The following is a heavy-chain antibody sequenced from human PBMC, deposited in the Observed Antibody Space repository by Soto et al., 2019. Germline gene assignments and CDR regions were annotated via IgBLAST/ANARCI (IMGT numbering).Heavy chain of an antibody. CDR1: GFSLTTSRVG. Sequence: SGPTLVNPTHALTLTCTCSGFSLTTSRVGVGWNRQPPGTALEWLALVCWDDDKRYSPSLTNRLTLSRDTSKNKVLWTLTNVDPTDTAAYFCAQKGCFGYPGAGGQGIMVTVSS. CDR2: VCWDDDK. J-gene: IGHJ4*02. V-gene: IGHV2-5*02. CDR3: AQKGCFGYPGA. D-gene: IGHD5-18*01.